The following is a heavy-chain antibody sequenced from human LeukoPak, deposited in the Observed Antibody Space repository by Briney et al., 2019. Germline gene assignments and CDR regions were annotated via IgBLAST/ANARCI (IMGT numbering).Heavy chain of an antibody. CDR3: ASTLVGADPYYFDY. CDR1: GGTFSSYA. J-gene: IGHJ4*02. V-gene: IGHV1-69*05. Sequence: ASVKVSRKASGGTFSSYAISWVRQAPGQGLEWMGRIIPIFGTANYAQKFQGRVTITTDESTSTAYMELSSLRSEDTAVYYCASTLVGADPYYFDYWGQGTLVTVSS. D-gene: IGHD1-26*01. CDR2: IIPIFGTA.